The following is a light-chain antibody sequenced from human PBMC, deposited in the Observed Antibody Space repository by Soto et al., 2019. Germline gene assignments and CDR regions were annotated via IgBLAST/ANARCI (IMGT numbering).Light chain of an antibody. CDR2: GAS. CDR1: QGISTY. Sequence: IQLAQSPSSLSASVGGRVSITCRSSQGISTYLAWYQQKPGKAPKLLIYGASTLQSGVPSRFSGSGSGTDFTLTISSLQPEDFATYYCQQLNSYPRTFGPGTKVDIK. J-gene: IGKJ3*01. CDR3: QQLNSYPRT. V-gene: IGKV1-9*01.